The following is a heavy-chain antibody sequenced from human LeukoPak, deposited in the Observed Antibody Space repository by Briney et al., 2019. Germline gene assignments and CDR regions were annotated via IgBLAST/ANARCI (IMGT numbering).Heavy chain of an antibody. CDR1: GFTVSSNY. V-gene: IGHV3-53*01. D-gene: IGHD3-16*02. CDR2: IYSGGST. CDR3: AMYRYTPFDY. J-gene: IGHJ4*02. Sequence: GGSLRLSCAASGFTVSSNYMTWVRQAPGKGLEWVSVIYSGGSTYYADSVKGRFTISRDNSKNTLYLLMNSLRAEDTAVYYCAMYRYTPFDYWGQGTLVTVSS.